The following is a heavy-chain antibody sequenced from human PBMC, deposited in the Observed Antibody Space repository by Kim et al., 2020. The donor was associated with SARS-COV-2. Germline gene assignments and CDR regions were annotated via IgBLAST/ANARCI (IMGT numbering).Heavy chain of an antibody. CDR3: ARGDIAAARYYYYGMDV. V-gene: IGHV1-8*01. Sequence: ASVKVSCKASGYTFTSYDINWVRQATGQGLEWMGWMNPNSGNTGYAQKFQGRVTMTRNTSISTAYMELSSLRSEDTAVYYCARGDIAAARYYYYGMDVWGQGPPVSDS. J-gene: IGHJ6*02. D-gene: IGHD6-13*01. CDR2: MNPNSGNT. CDR1: GYTFTSYD.